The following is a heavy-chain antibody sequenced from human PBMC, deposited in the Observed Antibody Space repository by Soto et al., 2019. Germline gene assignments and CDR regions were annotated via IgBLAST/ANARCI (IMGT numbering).Heavy chain of an antibody. CDR3: ARTYSSSWYLSFDY. D-gene: IGHD6-13*01. Sequence: ASVKVSYKASGHTFTSYTMHSVRQAPGQRLEWMGWINPSNGNTKYLQNFQGRVTMTRDTSTSTAYMELSSLRSEDTAVYYCARTYSSSWYLSFDYWGQGTLVTVSS. J-gene: IGHJ4*02. CDR1: GHTFTSYT. V-gene: IGHV1-3*01. CDR2: INPSNGNT.